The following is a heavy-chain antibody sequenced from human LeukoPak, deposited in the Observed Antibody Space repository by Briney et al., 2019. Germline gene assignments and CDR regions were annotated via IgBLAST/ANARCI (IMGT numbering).Heavy chain of an antibody. J-gene: IGHJ6*03. CDR2: ITYDGSNK. V-gene: IGHV3-30-3*02. CDR3: ARGRNYYYMDV. CDR1: GFTFSSYA. D-gene: IGHD3-10*01. Sequence: GGSLRLSCAASGFTFSSYAMHWVRQAPGKGLGWVAVITYDGSNKYYADSVKGRFTISRDNSKNTLYLQMNSLRAEDRAVYYCARGRNYYYMDVWGKGTTVTVSS.